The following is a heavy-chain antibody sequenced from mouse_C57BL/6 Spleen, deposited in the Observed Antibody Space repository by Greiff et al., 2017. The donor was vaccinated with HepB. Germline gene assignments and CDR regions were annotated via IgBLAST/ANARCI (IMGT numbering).Heavy chain of an antibody. Sequence: ESGPGLVKPSQSLSLTCSVTGYSITSGYYWNWIRQFPGNKLEWMGYISYDGSNNYNPSLKNRISITRDTSKNQFFLKLNSVTTEDTATYYCARDGYGSSYGYFDVWGTGTTVTVSS. D-gene: IGHD1-1*01. CDR2: ISYDGSN. J-gene: IGHJ1*03. CDR3: ARDGYGSSYGYFDV. V-gene: IGHV3-6*01. CDR1: GYSITSGYY.